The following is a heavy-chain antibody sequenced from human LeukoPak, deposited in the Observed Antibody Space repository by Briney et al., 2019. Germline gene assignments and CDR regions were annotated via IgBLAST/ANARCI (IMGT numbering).Heavy chain of an antibody. CDR2: IKSKTDGGTT. J-gene: IGHJ3*02. V-gene: IGHV3-15*01. Sequence: GGSLRLSRAASGFTFSNAWMSWVRQAPGKGLEWVGRIKSKTDGGTTDYAAPVKGRFTISRDDSKNTLYLQMNSLKTEDTAVYYCTTDRTVTTTAGDAFDIWGQGTMVTVSS. CDR3: TTDRTVTTTAGDAFDI. D-gene: IGHD4-17*01. CDR1: GFTFSNAW.